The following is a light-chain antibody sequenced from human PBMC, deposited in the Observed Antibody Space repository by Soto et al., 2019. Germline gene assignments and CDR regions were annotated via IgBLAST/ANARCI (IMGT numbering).Light chain of an antibody. CDR3: QHRRVWPVS. V-gene: IGKV3-11*01. Sequence: DIVLTQSPATLSLSPGERATLSCRASQSISNSLAWYQQKSGQPPRLLIYDAFTRATGIPARFSGSGSGTDFTLTITSLEPEDFAVYYCQHRRVWPVSFGQGTRLEIK. CDR2: DAF. CDR1: QSISNS. J-gene: IGKJ5*01.